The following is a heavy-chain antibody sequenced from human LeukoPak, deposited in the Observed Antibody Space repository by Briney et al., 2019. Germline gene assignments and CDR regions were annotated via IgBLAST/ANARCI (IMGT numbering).Heavy chain of an antibody. CDR3: ARGVPQYPVDC. Sequence: SETLSLTCTVSGGSISSYHWSWIRQPPGKGLEFIGYIYYSGSTNYNPSLKSRVTISVDTSKNQFSLKLSSVTAADTAVYYCARGVPQYPVDCWGQGTLVTVSS. V-gene: IGHV4-59*01. CDR1: GGSISSYH. J-gene: IGHJ4*02. CDR2: IYYSGST. D-gene: IGHD1-1*01.